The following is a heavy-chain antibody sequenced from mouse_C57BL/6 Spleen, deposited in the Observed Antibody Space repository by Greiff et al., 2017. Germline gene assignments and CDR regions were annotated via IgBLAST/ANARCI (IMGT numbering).Heavy chain of an antibody. J-gene: IGHJ4*01. Sequence: VQLQQSGPELVEPGASVTISCTASGFAFSSSWVNWVRQRPGKGLEWIGRIYPGGGDTNYTGKFTGMATLAADNSSSTAYMQLSSLTSEDSAVYVCAIVYYGPSAMDYWGQGTSVTVSA. CDR3: AIVYYGPSAMDY. D-gene: IGHD1-2*01. CDR2: IYPGGGDT. CDR1: GFAFSSSW. V-gene: IGHV1-82*01.